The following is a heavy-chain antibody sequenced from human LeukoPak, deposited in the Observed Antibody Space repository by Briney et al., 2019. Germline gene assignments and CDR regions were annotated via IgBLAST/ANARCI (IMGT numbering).Heavy chain of an antibody. CDR3: ARDRGHCDTARCYINWFDP. D-gene: IGHD5-18*01. V-gene: IGHV1-69*13. CDR1: GGALGSYS. Sequence: ASVKVSCKTSGGALGSYSISWVRQAPGQGLEWMGGIVPTFETANYAQKFQDRLTITADESTDTVYMELSSLTSEDTAVYYCARDRGHCDTARCYINWFDPWGQGTLVTVSP. CDR2: IVPTFETA. J-gene: IGHJ5*02.